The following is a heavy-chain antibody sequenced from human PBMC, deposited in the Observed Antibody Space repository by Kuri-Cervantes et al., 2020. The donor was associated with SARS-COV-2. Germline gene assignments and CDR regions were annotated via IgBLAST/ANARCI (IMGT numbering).Heavy chain of an antibody. D-gene: IGHD6-19*01. CDR2: IYYSGDS. CDR3: ARAKGIAVAGTIVWFDP. CDR1: GGSISSAYYY. V-gene: IGHV4-39*07. J-gene: IGHJ5*02. Sequence: GSLRLSCTVSGGSISSAYYYWGWIRQPPGKGLEWIGSIYYSGDSDRNPALKSRVTISVDTSKSQFSLRLSSVTAADTAVYYCARAKGIAVAGTIVWFDPWGQGTLVTVSS.